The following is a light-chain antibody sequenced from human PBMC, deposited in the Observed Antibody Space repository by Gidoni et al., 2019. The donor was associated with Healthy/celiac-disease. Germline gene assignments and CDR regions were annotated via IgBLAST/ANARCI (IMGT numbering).Light chain of an antibody. J-gene: IGKJ4*01. CDR2: WAS. CDR1: RSVLYSSNNKNY. Sequence: DIVMTQSPDSLAVSLGERATINCKSTRSVLYSSNNKNYLAWYQQKPGQPPKLLIYWASTRESGVPDRFSGSGSGTDFTLTISSLQAEVVAVYYCQQYYSTPLTFXGXTKVXIK. V-gene: IGKV4-1*01. CDR3: QQYYSTPLT.